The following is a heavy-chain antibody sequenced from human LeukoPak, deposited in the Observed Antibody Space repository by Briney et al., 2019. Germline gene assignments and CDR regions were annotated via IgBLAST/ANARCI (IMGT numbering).Heavy chain of an antibody. J-gene: IGHJ4*02. D-gene: IGHD3-22*01. CDR2: IYYSGSI. CDR3: ARENPSGYYNRPIDY. V-gene: IGHV4-59*01. Sequence: SETLSLTCTVSGASISSYYWSWIRQPPGKGLEWIGDIYYSGSIKYNPSLKSRVTMSVDTSKNRFSLKLSSVTAADTAIYYCARENPSGYYNRPIDYWGQGTLVTVSS. CDR1: GASISSYY.